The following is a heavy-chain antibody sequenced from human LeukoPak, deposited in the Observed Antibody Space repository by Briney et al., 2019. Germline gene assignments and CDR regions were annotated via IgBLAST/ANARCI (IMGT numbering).Heavy chain of an antibody. D-gene: IGHD1-26*01. J-gene: IGHJ5*02. CDR1: GGSISSSSYY. CDR2: IYYSGST. Sequence: SETLSLTCTVSGGSISSSSYYWGWIRQPPGKGLEWIGSIYYSGSTYYNPSLKSRVTISVDTSKNQFSLKLSSVTAADTAVYYCARDDDGGSYPNWFDPWGQGTLVTVSS. CDR3: ARDDDGGSYPNWFDP. V-gene: IGHV4-39*07.